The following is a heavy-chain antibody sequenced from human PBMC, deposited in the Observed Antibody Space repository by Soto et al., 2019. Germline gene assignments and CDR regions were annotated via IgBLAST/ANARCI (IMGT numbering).Heavy chain of an antibody. D-gene: IGHD6-13*01. V-gene: IGHV5-51*01. CDR3: VRGVPWYSSNWDFDY. CDR1: GYSFTTYW. J-gene: IGHJ4*02. Sequence: EVQLVQSGAEVKKPGESLIISCQGSGYSFTTYWIAWVRQMPGKGLEWMGIIYPGDSDTRYSPSFQGQVTISADTSISTAYLQWSSLKASDSAMYYCVRGVPWYSSNWDFDYWGQGTLVTVPS. CDR2: IYPGDSDT.